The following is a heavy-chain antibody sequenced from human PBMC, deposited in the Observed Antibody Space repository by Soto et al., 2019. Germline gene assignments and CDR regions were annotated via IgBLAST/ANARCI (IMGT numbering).Heavy chain of an antibody. D-gene: IGHD2-2*01. CDR3: AGYCSSTSCPPYYYYYGMDV. Sequence: QVQLVESGGGVVQPGRSLRLSCAASGFTFSSYGMHWVRQAPGKGLEWEAVIWYDGSNKYYADSVKGRFTISRDNSKNTLYLQMNSLRAEDTAVYYCAGYCSSTSCPPYYYYYGMDVWGQGTTVTVSS. J-gene: IGHJ6*02. CDR1: GFTFSSYG. V-gene: IGHV3-33*01. CDR2: IWYDGSNK.